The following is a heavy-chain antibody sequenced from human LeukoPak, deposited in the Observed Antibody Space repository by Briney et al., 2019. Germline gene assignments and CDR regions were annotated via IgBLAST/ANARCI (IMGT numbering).Heavy chain of an antibody. J-gene: IGHJ4*02. D-gene: IGHD3-22*01. CDR1: GFTFSSYS. CDR2: ISSSSSYI. Sequence: PGGSLRLSCAASGFTFSSYSMNWVRQAPGKGLEWVSSISSSSSYIFYADSVKGRFTISRDNAKNSLYLQMNSLRAEDTAVYYCARDRSDYYDSSGYYGGELDYWGQGTLVTVSS. V-gene: IGHV3-21*01. CDR3: ARDRSDYYDSSGYYGGELDY.